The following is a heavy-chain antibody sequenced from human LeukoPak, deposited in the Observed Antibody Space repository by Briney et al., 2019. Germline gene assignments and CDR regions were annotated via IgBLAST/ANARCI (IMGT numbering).Heavy chain of an antibody. CDR1: GFTFSSYW. Sequence: PGGSLRLSCAASGFTFSSYWMHWVRQTPGKGLIYISRINNDGSSANYADSVRGRFTISRDNSKNTLYLQMNSLRAEDTAVYYCAKVWQWLVWDYWGQGTLVTVSS. CDR3: AKVWQWLVWDY. J-gene: IGHJ4*02. CDR2: INNDGSSA. V-gene: IGHV3-74*01. D-gene: IGHD6-19*01.